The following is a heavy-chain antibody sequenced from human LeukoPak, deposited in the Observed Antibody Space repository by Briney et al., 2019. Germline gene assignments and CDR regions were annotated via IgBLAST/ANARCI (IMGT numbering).Heavy chain of an antibody. D-gene: IGHD2-15*01. J-gene: IGHJ5*02. CDR1: GYTFTSYA. CDR3: ARVYCSGGSCYPNWFDP. V-gene: IGHV1-3*01. CDR2: INAGNGNT. Sequence: ASVKVSCKASGYTFTSYAMHWVRQAPGQRLEWMGWINAGNGNTKYSQKFQGRVTITRDTSASTAYMELRSLRSDDTAVYYCARVYCSGGSCYPNWFDPWGQGTLVTVSS.